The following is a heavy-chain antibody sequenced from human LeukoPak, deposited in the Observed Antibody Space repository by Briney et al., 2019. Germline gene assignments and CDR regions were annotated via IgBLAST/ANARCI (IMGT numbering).Heavy chain of an antibody. J-gene: IGHJ3*02. Sequence: PGGSLRLSCAASGFTFSSYSMNWVRQAPGKGLEWVSSISSSSSYIYYADSVKGRFTISRDNAKNSLYLQMNSLRAEDTAVYYCASKPPFRASDAFDIWGQGTMVTVSS. CDR2: ISSSSSYI. CDR3: ASKPPFRASDAFDI. V-gene: IGHV3-21*01. CDR1: GFTFSSYS.